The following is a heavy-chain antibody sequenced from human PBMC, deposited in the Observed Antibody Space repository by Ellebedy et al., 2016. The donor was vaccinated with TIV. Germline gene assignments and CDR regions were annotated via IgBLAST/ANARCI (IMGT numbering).Heavy chain of an antibody. CDR1: GFTLGDYA. V-gene: IGHV3-48*01. D-gene: IGHD2-2*01. CDR2: ISSSSSTI. Sequence: GESLKISCTGSGFTLGDYAMSWFRQAPGKGLEWVSYISSSSSTIYYPDSVKGRFTVSRDNAKKSLYLQMNSLRAEDTAVYYCARAPSYLGDIVVVPAANLRAYYYGMDVWGQGTTVTVSS. CDR3: ARAPSYLGDIVVVPAANLRAYYYGMDV. J-gene: IGHJ6*02.